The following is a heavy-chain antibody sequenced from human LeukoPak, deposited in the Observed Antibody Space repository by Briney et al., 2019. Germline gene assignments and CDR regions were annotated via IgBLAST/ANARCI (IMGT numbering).Heavy chain of an antibody. V-gene: IGHV4-39*07. CDR1: GGSISSSSYY. J-gene: IGHJ4*02. Sequence: SETLSLTCTVSGGSISSSSYYWGWIRQPPGKGLEWIGSIYYSGSTYYNPSLKSRVTISVDTSKNQFSLKLSSVTAADTAVYYCASVDTAMVKYFDYWGQGTLVTVSS. CDR3: ASVDTAMVKYFDY. D-gene: IGHD5-18*01. CDR2: IYYSGST.